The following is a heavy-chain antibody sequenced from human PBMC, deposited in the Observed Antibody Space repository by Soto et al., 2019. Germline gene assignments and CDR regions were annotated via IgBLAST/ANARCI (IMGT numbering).Heavy chain of an antibody. J-gene: IGHJ4*02. CDR3: ARDYDRSGYHDY. D-gene: IGHD3-22*01. V-gene: IGHV1-3*01. CDR1: GYTFTSYA. CDR2: INAGNGNT. Sequence: QVQLVQSGAEVKKPGASVKVSCKASGYTFTSYAMHWVRQAPGQRLEWMGWINAGNGNTKYSQKFQGRVTITRDTSASTAYMELSSLRSEDTAVYYCARDYDRSGYHDYWGQGTLVTVSS.